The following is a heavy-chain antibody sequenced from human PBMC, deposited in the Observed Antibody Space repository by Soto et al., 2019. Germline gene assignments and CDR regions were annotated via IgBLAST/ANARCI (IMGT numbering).Heavy chain of an antibody. V-gene: IGHV4-39*01. CDR1: GGSISSSNYY. Sequence: SETLSLTCTVSGGSISSSNYYWVWIRQPPGKGQEWIGYIYYSGSTYYNPSLKSRVTISVDTSKNQFSLRLSSVTAADTAVYYCARRYGAAFDYWGQGTLVTVSS. CDR3: ARRYGAAFDY. CDR2: IYYSGST. J-gene: IGHJ4*02. D-gene: IGHD4-17*01.